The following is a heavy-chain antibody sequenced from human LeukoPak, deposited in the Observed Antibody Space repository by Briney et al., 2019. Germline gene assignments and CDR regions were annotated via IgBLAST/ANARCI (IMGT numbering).Heavy chain of an antibody. V-gene: IGHV3-74*01. CDR1: GFTFTSYW. D-gene: IGHD6-19*01. CDR2: VEHDGSRT. Sequence: GGSLRLSCAASGFTFTSYWMHWVRQPPGKGLVWVSRVEHDGSRTAYADSVKGRFTISRDNSKNTLYLQMNSLRAEDTAVYYCASYSQWPFDYWGQGTLVTVSS. J-gene: IGHJ4*02. CDR3: ASYSQWPFDY.